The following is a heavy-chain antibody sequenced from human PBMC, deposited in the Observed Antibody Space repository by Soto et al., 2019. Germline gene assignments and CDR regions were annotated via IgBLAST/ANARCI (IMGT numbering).Heavy chain of an antibody. V-gene: IGHV1-69*06. J-gene: IGHJ6*02. CDR2: ISPIYGKL. Sequence: QVQLVQSGAAVKKPGSSVKVSCRASGVTFSNFGGTFNTYVISWVRQAPGQGLEWMGGISPIYGKLNSAAMFHGSVPRPADKSATTDGMELGSLTTEASAMYYCALTRLFSRRDSGLSPQHFYGMDVWGQGTSVIVSS. CDR3: ALTRLFSRRDSGLSPQHFYGMDV. D-gene: IGHD2-21*01. CDR1: GVTFSNFGGTFNTYV.